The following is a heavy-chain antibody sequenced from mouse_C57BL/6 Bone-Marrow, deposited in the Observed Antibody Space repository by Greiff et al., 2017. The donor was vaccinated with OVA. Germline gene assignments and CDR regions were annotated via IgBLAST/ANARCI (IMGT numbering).Heavy chain of an antibody. CDR1: GYTFTSYW. D-gene: IGHD2-3*01. J-gene: IGHJ4*01. V-gene: IGHV1-5*01. Sequence: VQLKESGTVLARPGASVKMSCKTSGYTFTSYWMHWVKQRPGQGLEWIGAIYPGNSDTSYNQKFKGKAKLTAVTSASTAYMELSSLTYADSAVYYCTRFRDGFPYAKGCWGQGATVTVSS. CDR2: IYPGNSDT. CDR3: TRFRDGFPYAKGC.